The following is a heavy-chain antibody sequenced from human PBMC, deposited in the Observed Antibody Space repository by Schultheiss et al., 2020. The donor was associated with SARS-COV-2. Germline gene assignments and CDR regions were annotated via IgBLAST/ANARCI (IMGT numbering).Heavy chain of an antibody. CDR3: ARGLGYGGNSARDY. V-gene: IGHV4-30-4*08. CDR1: GGSISSGDYY. Sequence: SETLSLTCTVSGGSISSGDYYWSWIRQPPGKGLEWIGYIYYSGSTYYNPSLKSRVTISVDTSKNQFSLKLSSVTAADTAVYYFARGLGYGGNSARDYWGQGTLVTVSS. D-gene: IGHD4-23*01. CDR2: IYYSGST. J-gene: IGHJ4*02.